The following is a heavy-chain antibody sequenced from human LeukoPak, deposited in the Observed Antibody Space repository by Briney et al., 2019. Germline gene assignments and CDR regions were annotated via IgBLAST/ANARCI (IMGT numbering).Heavy chain of an antibody. D-gene: IGHD3-22*01. V-gene: IGHV1-18*01. CDR3: ATDHRDSSGYYLVY. CDR1: GYTFTSYG. CDR2: ISAYNGNT. J-gene: IGHJ4*02. Sequence: ASVKVSCKASGYTFTSYGISWVRQAPGQGLEWMGWISAYNGNTIYAQKFQGRVTMTEDTSTDTAYMELSSLRSEDTAVYYCATDHRDSSGYYLVYWGQGTLVTVSS.